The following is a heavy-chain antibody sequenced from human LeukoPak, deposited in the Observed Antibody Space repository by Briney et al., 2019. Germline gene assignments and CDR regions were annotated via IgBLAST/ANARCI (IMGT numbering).Heavy chain of an antibody. V-gene: IGHV4-34*01. CDR1: GGSFSGYY. CDR3: ARGYGSGNCFFDY. CDR2: INHSGTT. J-gene: IGHJ4*02. Sequence: PSETLSLTCAVYGGSFSGYYWSWIRQPPGEGLEWVGEINHSGTTNYNPSLKSRVTISVDTSKNQFSLKLSSVTAADTAVFYCARGYGSGNCFFDYWGQGALVTVSS. D-gene: IGHD3-10*01.